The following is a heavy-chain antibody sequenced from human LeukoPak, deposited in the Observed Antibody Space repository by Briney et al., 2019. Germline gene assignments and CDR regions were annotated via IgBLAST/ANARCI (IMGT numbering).Heavy chain of an antibody. CDR3: AKVITPSSWYHYYYYYYMDV. Sequence: TGGSLRLSCAASGFTFSSYGMSWVRQAPGKGLEWVSAISGNGDYTYYADSVKGRFTISRDNSKNTLYLQMNSLRAEDTAVYYCAKVITPSSWYHYYYYYYMDVWGKGTTVTISS. J-gene: IGHJ6*03. CDR2: ISGNGDYT. V-gene: IGHV3-23*01. CDR1: GFTFSSYG. D-gene: IGHD6-13*01.